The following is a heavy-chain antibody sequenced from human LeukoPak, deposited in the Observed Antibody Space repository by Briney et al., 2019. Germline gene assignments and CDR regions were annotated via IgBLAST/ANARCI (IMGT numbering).Heavy chain of an antibody. D-gene: IGHD3-10*02. CDR2: ITSSSSYI. V-gene: IGHV3-21*01. CDR3: AELGITMIGGV. CDR1: GFTFSTYN. Sequence: GGSLRLSCAASGFTFSTYNMNWVRQAPGKGLEWVSSITSSSSYIYYADSVKGRFTISRDNAKNSLYLQMNSLRAEDTAVYYCAELGITMIGGVWGKGTTATISS. J-gene: IGHJ6*04.